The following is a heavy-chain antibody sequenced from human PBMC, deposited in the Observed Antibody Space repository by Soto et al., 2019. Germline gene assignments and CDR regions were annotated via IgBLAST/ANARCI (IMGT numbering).Heavy chain of an antibody. CDR2: IYYSGST. CDR1: GGSISSGGYY. J-gene: IGHJ6*02. V-gene: IGHV4-31*03. D-gene: IGHD2-15*01. CDR3: ARDSCSGGSCYSAYYYGMDV. Sequence: QVQLQESGPGLVKPSQTLSLTCTVSGGSISSGGYYWSWIRQHPGKGLEWIGYIYYSGSTYYNPSLKSRVTISVDTSKNQFALKLSSVTVADTAVYYCARDSCSGGSCYSAYYYGMDVWGQGTTVTVSS.